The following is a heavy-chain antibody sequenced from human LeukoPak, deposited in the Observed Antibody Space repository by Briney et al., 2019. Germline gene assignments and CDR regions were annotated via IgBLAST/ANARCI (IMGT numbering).Heavy chain of an antibody. CDR3: ARGGGYSYGSFDY. Sequence: GGSLRLSCAASGVLFSNYWMHWVRQAPGKGLVWVSRINRDGSSTSYADSVKGRFTISRDNAKSTLYLQMNSLRAEDTAVYYCARGGGYSYGSFDYWGQGTLVTVSS. CDR1: GVLFSNYW. CDR2: INRDGSST. J-gene: IGHJ4*02. D-gene: IGHD5-18*01. V-gene: IGHV3-74*01.